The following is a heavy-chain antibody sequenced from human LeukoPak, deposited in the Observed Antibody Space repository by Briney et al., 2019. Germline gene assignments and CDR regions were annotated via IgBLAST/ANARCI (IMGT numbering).Heavy chain of an antibody. CDR1: GFTFSSYA. CDR2: ISGSGGST. V-gene: IGHV3-23*01. CDR3: ATALYYYDSSGFLQDAFDI. J-gene: IGHJ3*02. D-gene: IGHD3-22*01. Sequence: GGSLRLSCAASGFTFSSYAMSWVRQAPGKGLEWVSAISGSGGSTYYADSVKGRFTISRDNSKNTLYLQMNSPRAEDTAVYYCATALYYYDSSGFLQDAFDIWGQGTMVTVSS.